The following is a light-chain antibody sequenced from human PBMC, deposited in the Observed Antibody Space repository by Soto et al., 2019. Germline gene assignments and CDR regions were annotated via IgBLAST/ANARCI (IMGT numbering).Light chain of an antibody. CDR2: WAS. Sequence: DIVMTQSPDSLAVSLGERATINCKSSQSVLYRSNNKNHLAWYQQKPGQPPKLVIYWASTRESGVPDRFSGSGSGTDFTLPISSLQAEDVAVYSCYQYFSTPLTFGGGTKVEIK. CDR3: YQYFSTPLT. CDR1: QSVLYRSNNKNH. V-gene: IGKV4-1*01. J-gene: IGKJ4*01.